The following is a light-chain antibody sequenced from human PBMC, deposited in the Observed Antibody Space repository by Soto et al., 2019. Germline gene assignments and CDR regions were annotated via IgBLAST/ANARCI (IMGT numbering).Light chain of an antibody. CDR1: QGISNY. CDR2: AAS. V-gene: IGKV1-27*01. Sequence: DIQMTQSPSSLSASVGDRVTITCRASQGISNYLAWYQQKPGKVPKLLIYAASTLQSGAPSRFSGSRSGTDFTLTISSLQSEDVATYYCQKYNSAPWTFGQGTKVEIK. CDR3: QKYNSAPWT. J-gene: IGKJ1*01.